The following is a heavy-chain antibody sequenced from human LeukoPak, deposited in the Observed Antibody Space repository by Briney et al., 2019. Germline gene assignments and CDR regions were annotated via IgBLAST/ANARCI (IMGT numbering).Heavy chain of an antibody. CDR1: GYTFTSHG. J-gene: IGHJ4*02. D-gene: IGHD3-10*01. CDR3: ARGRRPGKYFYASGSFDY. V-gene: IGHV1-18*04. CDR2: FSPYNGDA. Sequence: ASVKVSCKASGYTFTSHGISWVRQAPGQGLEWRGWFSPYNGDANYAQKFQGRVNMNTDTSTRTTYMELRSLRSDDTAIYYCARGRRPGKYFYASGSFDYWGQGTLVTVSS.